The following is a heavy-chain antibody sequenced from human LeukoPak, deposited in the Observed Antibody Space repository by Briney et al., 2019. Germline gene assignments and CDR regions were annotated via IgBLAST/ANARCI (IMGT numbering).Heavy chain of an antibody. CDR1: GFTFSSYG. CDR2: IWYDGSNT. D-gene: IGHD1-1*01. CDR3: ARDLEIGSSSYYFDH. V-gene: IGHV3-33*01. Sequence: GGPLRLSCAASGFTFSSYGMHWVRQAPGKGLEWVAIIWYDGSNTYYVDSVRGRFTISRDNYKNTLYLQVNSLRAEDTAMYYCARDLEIGSSSYYFDHWGQGTLVTVSS. J-gene: IGHJ4*02.